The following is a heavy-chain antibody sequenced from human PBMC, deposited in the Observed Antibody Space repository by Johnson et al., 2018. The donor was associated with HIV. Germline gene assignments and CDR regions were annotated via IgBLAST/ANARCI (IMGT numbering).Heavy chain of an antibody. CDR1: GFTFSSYG. CDR2: IRYDGSNK. CDR3: AKDLPRIRIPTKDDAFDI. V-gene: IGHV3-30*02. D-gene: IGHD1-26*01. Sequence: QVQLVESGGILVQPGGSLRLSCAASGFTFSSYGMHWVRQAPGKGLEWVTFIRYDGSNKYYADSVKGRFTISRDNSKNTLYLQMNSLRAEDTAVYYCAKDLPRIRIPTKDDAFDIWGQGTMVTVSS. J-gene: IGHJ3*02.